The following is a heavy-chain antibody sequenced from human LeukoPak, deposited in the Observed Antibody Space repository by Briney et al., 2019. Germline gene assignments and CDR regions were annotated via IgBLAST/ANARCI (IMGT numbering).Heavy chain of an antibody. CDR2: IYPGDSDT. CDR1: GYSFTGYW. Sequence: GESLKISCKGSGYSFTGYWIGWVRQMPGKGLGGRGIIYPGDSDTRYSPSFQGQVTIPADKSISTAYLQWSSLKASDTAMYYCARASYYDILTGYYDGADYWGQGTLVTVSS. V-gene: IGHV5-51*01. CDR3: ARASYYDILTGYYDGADY. D-gene: IGHD3-9*01. J-gene: IGHJ4*02.